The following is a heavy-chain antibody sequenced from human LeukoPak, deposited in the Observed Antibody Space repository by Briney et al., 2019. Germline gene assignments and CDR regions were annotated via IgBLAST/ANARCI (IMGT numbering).Heavy chain of an antibody. CDR2: LRYDGSTA. CDR3: AKDPYGGTYPSYFDY. D-gene: IGHD1-26*01. CDR1: GFTLRSYG. V-gene: IGHV3-30*02. Sequence: GGSLSLSCAASGFTLRSYGMNWVRQAPGKGLDWVAFLRYDGSTAFYEDSVKGRFTISRDSSKNTLYLQMNSLTPADTAIYYCAKDPYGGTYPSYFDYWGQGTLVTVSS. J-gene: IGHJ4*02.